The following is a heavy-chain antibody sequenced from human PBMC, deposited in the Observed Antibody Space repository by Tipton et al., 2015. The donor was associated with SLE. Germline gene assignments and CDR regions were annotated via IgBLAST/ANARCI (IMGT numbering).Heavy chain of an antibody. Sequence: GSLRLSCAASGFTFGIYWMHWVRQAPGKGLVWVSRIRSDGGNTMYADYVEGRFTISRDNAKNSLFLQMTSLRAEDTATYYCSRDLVIDYWGQGTLVSVSS. V-gene: IGHV3-74*03. D-gene: IGHD3-10*01. J-gene: IGHJ4*02. CDR3: SRDLVIDY. CDR2: IRSDGGNT. CDR1: GFTFGIYW.